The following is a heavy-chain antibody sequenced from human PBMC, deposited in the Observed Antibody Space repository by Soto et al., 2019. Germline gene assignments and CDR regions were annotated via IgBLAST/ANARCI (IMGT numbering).Heavy chain of an antibody. CDR3: ARDLGYYDSSGYLDY. CDR2: MWYDGTNE. V-gene: IGHV3-33*01. Sequence: PGGSLRLSCAASGFTFSTYGMHWVRQAPGKGLEWVAVMWYDGTNEKYADSVKGRFTISRDNSKSTLYLQMNSLRAEDTGVYYCARDLGYYDSSGYLDYWGQGTLVTVSS. D-gene: IGHD3-22*01. CDR1: GFTFSTYG. J-gene: IGHJ4*02.